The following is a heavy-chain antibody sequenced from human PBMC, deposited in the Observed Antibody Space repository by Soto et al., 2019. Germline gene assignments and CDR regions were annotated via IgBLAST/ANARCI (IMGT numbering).Heavy chain of an antibody. Sequence: QVQLVESGGGLVKPGGSLRLSCAASGFTFSDYYMSWIRPAPGKGLEWVSYISSSGSTIYYADSVKGRFTISRDNAKNSLYLQMNSLRAEDTDLYYCARDHGYCSGGSCYSYFDYWGQGTLVTVSS. D-gene: IGHD2-15*01. CDR1: GFTFSDYY. J-gene: IGHJ4*02. V-gene: IGHV3-11*01. CDR2: ISSSGSTI. CDR3: ARDHGYCSGGSCYSYFDY.